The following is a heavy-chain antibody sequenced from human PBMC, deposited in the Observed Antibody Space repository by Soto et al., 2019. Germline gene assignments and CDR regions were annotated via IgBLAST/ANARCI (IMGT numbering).Heavy chain of an antibody. Sequence: ASVKVSCKASGYTFTSYAMHWVRQAPGQRLEWMGWINAGNGNTKYSQKFQGRVTITRDTSASTAYMELSSLRSEDTAVYYCARAERDYDILTGSPGYWGQGTLVTAPQ. CDR3: ARAERDYDILTGSPGY. D-gene: IGHD3-9*01. V-gene: IGHV1-3*01. CDR1: GYTFTSYA. J-gene: IGHJ4*02. CDR2: INAGNGNT.